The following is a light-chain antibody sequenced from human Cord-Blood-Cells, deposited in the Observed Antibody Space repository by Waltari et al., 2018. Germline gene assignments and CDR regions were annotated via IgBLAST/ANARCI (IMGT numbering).Light chain of an antibody. V-gene: IGLV2-14*01. J-gene: IGLJ2*01. CDR1: SSDVGGYNY. Sequence: QSALTQPASVSGSPGQSITISCTGTSSDVGGYNYVSWYQQHPGKAPKLIIYDGINRPSGVSNRFPGSKSGKTASLTIFGLQAEDEADYYCSSYTSSSTVVFGGGTKLTVL. CDR2: DGI. CDR3: SSYTSSSTVV.